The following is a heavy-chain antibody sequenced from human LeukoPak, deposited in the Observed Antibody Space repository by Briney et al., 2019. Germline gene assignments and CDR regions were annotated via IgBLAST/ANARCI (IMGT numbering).Heavy chain of an antibody. CDR1: GGSISPYD. CDR2: IPYSGRT. V-gene: IGHV4-59*08. J-gene: IGHJ4*02. CDR3: ARYISSGNDY. D-gene: IGHD6-13*01. Sequence: SETLSLTCTVPGGSISPYDWSWSRQPPGRGLEWIAFIPYSGRTNSNPSLKSRVTLSVDTSKNQFSLKLISVTAADTAVYYCARYISSGNDYWGQGSLVTVSS.